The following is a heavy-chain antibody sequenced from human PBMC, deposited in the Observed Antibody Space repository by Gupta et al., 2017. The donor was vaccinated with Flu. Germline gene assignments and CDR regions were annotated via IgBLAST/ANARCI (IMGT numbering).Heavy chain of an antibody. Sequence: IRSSSYYWGWVRQPPGKGLEWIGSIYYSGSFYHNPSLKSRVTISVDTSKNQFSLRLGSVTAADTAVYFCARQPAVADIFDYWGQGTLVTVSS. J-gene: IGHJ4*02. V-gene: IGHV4-39*01. CDR1: IRSSSYY. CDR2: IYYSGSF. D-gene: IGHD6-19*01. CDR3: ARQPAVADIFDY.